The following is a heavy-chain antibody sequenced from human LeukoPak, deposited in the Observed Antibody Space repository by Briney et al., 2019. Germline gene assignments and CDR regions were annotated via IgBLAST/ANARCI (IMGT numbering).Heavy chain of an antibody. Sequence: GGSLRLSCAASGFTFRTYWMSWVRQAPGRGLEWVANIKQGGGEENYVDSVKGRFTISRDNSKNTLYLQMNSLRAEDTAVYYCARDRGKDYYDSSGRLRYYYYMDVWGKGTTVTVSS. CDR3: ARDRGKDYYDSSGRLRYYYYMDV. V-gene: IGHV3-7*01. CDR2: IKQGGGEE. CDR1: GFTFRTYW. J-gene: IGHJ6*03. D-gene: IGHD3-22*01.